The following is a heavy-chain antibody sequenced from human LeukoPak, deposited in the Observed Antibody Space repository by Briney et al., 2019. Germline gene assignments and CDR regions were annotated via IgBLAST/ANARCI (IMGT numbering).Heavy chain of an antibody. D-gene: IGHD3-10*01. J-gene: IGHJ6*03. CDR1: GGSISSYY. CDR2: IYFTGST. Sequence: PSETLSLTCTVSGGSISSYYWSWIRQPAGKGLEWIGRIYFTGSTKYNPSLKSRVTISVDTSKNQFSLKLSSVTAADTAVYYCARLGAPRSITMVRGAYHYYMDVWGKGTTVTISS. V-gene: IGHV4-4*07. CDR3: ARLGAPRSITMVRGAYHYYMDV.